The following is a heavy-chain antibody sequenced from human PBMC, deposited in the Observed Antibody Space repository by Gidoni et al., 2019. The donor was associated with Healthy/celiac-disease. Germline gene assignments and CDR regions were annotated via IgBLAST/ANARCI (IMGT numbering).Heavy chain of an antibody. D-gene: IGHD5-18*01. J-gene: IGHJ4*02. CDR3: AKGGYSYGLLDY. V-gene: IGHV3-30*18. CDR1: GFTFSSDG. CDR2: ITYDGSNK. Sequence: QVQLVESGGGVVQPGRSLRLSCAASGFTFSSDGMHWVRQAPGKGLEWVAVITYDGSNKYYADSVKGRFTISRDNSKNTLYLQMNSLRAEDTAVYYCAKGGYSYGLLDYWGQGTLVTVSS.